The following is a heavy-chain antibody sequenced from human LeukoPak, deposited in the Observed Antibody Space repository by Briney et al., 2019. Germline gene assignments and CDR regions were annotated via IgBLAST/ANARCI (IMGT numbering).Heavy chain of an antibody. J-gene: IGHJ4*02. Sequence: ASVKVSCKASGYTFTSYGISWVRQAPGQGLEWMGWISVYNGNTKYVQKFQGRVTMTTGTSTRTAYMGLRSLRSDDTAVYYCARHTGSLYDFWSGYIDYWGQGTLVTVSS. CDR1: GYTFTSYG. D-gene: IGHD3-3*01. V-gene: IGHV1-18*01. CDR3: ARHTGSLYDFWSGYIDY. CDR2: ISVYNGNT.